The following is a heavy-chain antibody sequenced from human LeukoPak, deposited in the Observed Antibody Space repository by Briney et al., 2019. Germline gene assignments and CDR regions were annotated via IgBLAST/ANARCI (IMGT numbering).Heavy chain of an antibody. CDR3: AREGSGSYSDYYYYMDV. J-gene: IGHJ6*03. CDR1: GGSFSTYY. CDR2: INHSGST. Sequence: PSETLSLTCAVYGGSFSTYYWSWIRQPPGKGLEWIGEINHSGSTNYNPSLKSRVTISVDTSKNQFSLKLSSVTAADTAVYYCAREGSGSYSDYYYYMDVWGKGTTVTISS. V-gene: IGHV4-34*01. D-gene: IGHD3-10*01.